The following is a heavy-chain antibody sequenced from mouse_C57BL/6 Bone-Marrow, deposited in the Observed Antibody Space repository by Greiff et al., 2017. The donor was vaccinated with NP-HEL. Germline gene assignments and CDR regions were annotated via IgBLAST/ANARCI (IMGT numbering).Heavy chain of an antibody. V-gene: IGHV1-59*01. Sequence: QVQLQQPGAELVRPGTSVKLSCKASGYTFTSYWMHWVKQRPGQGLEWIGVIDPSDSYTNYNQKFKGKATLTVDTSSSTAYMQLSSLTSYDSAVYYCARWDYDYSWFAYWGQGTLVTVSA. CDR2: IDPSDSYT. J-gene: IGHJ3*01. D-gene: IGHD2-4*01. CDR1: GYTFTSYW. CDR3: ARWDYDYSWFAY.